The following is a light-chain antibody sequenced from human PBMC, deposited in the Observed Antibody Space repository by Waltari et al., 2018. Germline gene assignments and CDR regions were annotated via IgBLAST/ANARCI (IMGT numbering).Light chain of an antibody. CDR3: QSYYNRSLV. V-gene: IGLV6-57*02. CDR1: SGRLATNY. Sequence: FMLTQPHSVSESPGKTVTISCTASSGRLATNYVPWYQQRPGSAPTTVIYDDRQRPSGVPDRFSGSIDDFSNSASLTISELQTEDEADYYCQSYYNRSLVFGGGTRLTVL. J-gene: IGLJ2*01. CDR2: DDR.